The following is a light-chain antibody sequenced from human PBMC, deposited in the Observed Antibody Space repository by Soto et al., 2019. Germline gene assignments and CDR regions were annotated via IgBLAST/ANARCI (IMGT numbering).Light chain of an antibody. J-gene: IGKJ1*01. V-gene: IGKV1-39*01. CDR2: EVS. Sequence: DIQMTQSPSSLSASVGDRVTITCRASQTINAFLNWYQHKPGRAPSLLMYEVSTLHAGVPPRFSGSGSGANFSLTINGLQPDDFATYYCQQTFSSPRTFGPGTKV. CDR1: QTINAF. CDR3: QQTFSSPRT.